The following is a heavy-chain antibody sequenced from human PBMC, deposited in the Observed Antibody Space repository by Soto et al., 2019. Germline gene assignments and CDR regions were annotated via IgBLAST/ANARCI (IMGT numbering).Heavy chain of an antibody. CDR1: GGSISSYY. D-gene: IGHD6-19*01. Sequence: PSETLSLTCTVSGGSISSYYWSWIRQPPGKGLEWIGYIYYSGSTNYNPSLKSRVTISVDTSKNQFPLKLSSVTAADTAVYYCARVGGDTALLRGPGIAVAGIVWFDPWGQGTLVTVSS. J-gene: IGHJ5*02. CDR2: IYYSGST. CDR3: ARVGGDTALLRGPGIAVAGIVWFDP. V-gene: IGHV4-59*01.